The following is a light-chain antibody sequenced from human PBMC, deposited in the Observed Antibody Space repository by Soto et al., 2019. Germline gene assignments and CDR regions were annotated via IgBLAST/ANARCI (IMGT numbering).Light chain of an antibody. CDR2: EGS. Sequence: QSALTQPGSVSGSPGQSITISCSGTSSDIGSYNLVSWYQQHPGKAPKVIIFEGSRLSSGVSSRFSGSKSGNTASLTIYGLRPEYEADYYCSSYSGRNILVVFGGGTKLTV. CDR1: SSDIGSYNL. CDR3: SSYSGRNILVV. J-gene: IGLJ2*01. V-gene: IGLV2-23*01.